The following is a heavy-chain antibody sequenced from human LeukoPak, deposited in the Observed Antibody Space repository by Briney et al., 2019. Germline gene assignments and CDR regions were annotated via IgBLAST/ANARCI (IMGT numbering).Heavy chain of an antibody. Sequence: ASVKVSCKASGYTLTSNYIHWVRQAPGQGLEWTGIINPSGGSTTYAQKFQGRVTMTRDTSTSTVYVELTSLRSEDTAVYYCAKGRSDFFAYYYYLDVWGKGTTVTVSS. CDR3: AKGRSDFFAYYYYLDV. V-gene: IGHV1-46*03. D-gene: IGHD2-21*02. J-gene: IGHJ6*03. CDR2: INPSGGST. CDR1: GYTLTSNY.